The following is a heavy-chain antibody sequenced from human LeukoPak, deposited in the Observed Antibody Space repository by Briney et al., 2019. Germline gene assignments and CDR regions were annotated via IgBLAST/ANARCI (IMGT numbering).Heavy chain of an antibody. CDR1: GFTFSSYA. D-gene: IGHD4-17*01. V-gene: IGHV3-23*01. CDR2: ISGSGDST. CDR3: AKQVTTRGKVDY. J-gene: IGHJ4*02. Sequence: GGSLRLSCAVSGFTFSSYAMSWVRQAPGKGLEWVSGISGSGDSTYYADSVKGRFTISRDNSKNTLYLQMNSLRAEDTAVYYCAKQVTTRGKVDYWGQGTLVTVSS.